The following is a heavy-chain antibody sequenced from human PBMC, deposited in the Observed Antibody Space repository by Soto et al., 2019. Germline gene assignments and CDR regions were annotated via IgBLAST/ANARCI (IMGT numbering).Heavy chain of an antibody. CDR1: GYTFTSYA. CDR3: ARDLGYCSSTSCYLDAFDI. V-gene: IGHV1-3*01. CDR2: INAGNGNT. J-gene: IGHJ3*02. Sequence: ASVKVSCKAPGYTFTSYAMHWVRQAPGQRLEWMGWINAGNGNTKYSQKFQGRVTITRDTSASTAYMELSSLRSEDTAVYYCARDLGYCSSTSCYLDAFDIWGQGTMVTVSS. D-gene: IGHD2-2*01.